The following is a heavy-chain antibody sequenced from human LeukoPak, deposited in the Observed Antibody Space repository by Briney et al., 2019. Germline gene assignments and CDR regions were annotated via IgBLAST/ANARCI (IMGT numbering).Heavy chain of an antibody. V-gene: IGHV3-23*01. CDR2: IGASGGST. J-gene: IGHJ4*02. CDR1: GFTFSSYA. D-gene: IGHD3-9*01. Sequence: PGGSLRLSCAPSGFTFSSYAMSWVRQAPGKGLEWVSGIGASGGSTYYADSVKGRFTISRDNSKNTLYLQMNSLRTEDTAVYCCAKAEGYDILTGLDYWGQGTLVTVSS. CDR3: AKAEGYDILTGLDY.